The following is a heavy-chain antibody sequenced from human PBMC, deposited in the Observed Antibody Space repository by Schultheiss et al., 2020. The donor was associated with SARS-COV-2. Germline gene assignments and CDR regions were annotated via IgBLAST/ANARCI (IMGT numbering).Heavy chain of an antibody. CDR3: AAAGNAYYYWDAFDI. J-gene: IGHJ3*02. V-gene: IGHV3-23*01. D-gene: IGHD3-22*01. CDR2: IRTGGDTT. CDR1: GFTFSSYA. Sequence: GGSLRLSCAASGFTFSSYAMSWVRQAPGKGLEWVSSIRTGGDTTYYADAVRGRFTISRDNSKNTLSLHINFLRAEDTAVYYCAAAGNAYYYWDAFDIWGQGTMVTVSS.